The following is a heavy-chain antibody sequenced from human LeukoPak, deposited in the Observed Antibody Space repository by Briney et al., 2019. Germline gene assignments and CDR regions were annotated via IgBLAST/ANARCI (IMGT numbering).Heavy chain of an antibody. V-gene: IGHV4-59*01. CDR2: IYYSGST. D-gene: IGHD4-17*01. J-gene: IGHJ4*02. CDR1: GGSISSYY. Sequence: SETLSLTCTVSGGSISSYYWSWIRQPPGKGLEWIGYIYYSGSTNYKSSLKSRVTISVDTSKNQFSLKLSSVTAADTAVYYCARNDYGDYVYDYWGQGTLVTVSS. CDR3: ARNDYGDYVYDY.